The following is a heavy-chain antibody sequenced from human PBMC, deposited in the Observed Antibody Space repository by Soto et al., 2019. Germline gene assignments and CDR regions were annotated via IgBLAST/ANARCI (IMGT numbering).Heavy chain of an antibody. V-gene: IGHV1-8*01. CDR3: ARVSYCSGGSCYEGDY. CDR2: MNPNSGNT. CDR1: GYTFTSYD. D-gene: IGHD2-15*01. J-gene: IGHJ4*01. Sequence: ASVKVSCKASGYTFTSYDINWVRQATGQGLEYLGWMNPNSGNTGYVQKFQGRVTMTRDTSISTAYMELSSLRSEDTAVYYCARVSYCSGGSCYEGDYWG.